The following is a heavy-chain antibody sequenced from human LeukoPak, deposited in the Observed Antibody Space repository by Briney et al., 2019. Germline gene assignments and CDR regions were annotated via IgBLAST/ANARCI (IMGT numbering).Heavy chain of an antibody. D-gene: IGHD7-27*01. Sequence: PSETLSLTCAVYGGSFSGYYWSWIRQPPGKGLEWIGEINHSGSTNYNPSLKSRVTISVDTSKNQFSLKLSSVTAADTAVYYCARAWHWGYFDYWGQGTLVTVSS. CDR1: GGSFSGYY. CDR2: INHSGST. V-gene: IGHV4-34*01. CDR3: ARAWHWGYFDY. J-gene: IGHJ4*02.